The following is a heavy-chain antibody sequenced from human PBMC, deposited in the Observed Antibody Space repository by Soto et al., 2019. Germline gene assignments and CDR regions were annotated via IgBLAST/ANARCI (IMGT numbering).Heavy chain of an antibody. D-gene: IGHD6-19*01. CDR2: IYYSGST. CDR1: GGSISSSNYY. V-gene: IGHV4-39*01. J-gene: IGHJ4*02. Sequence: SETLSLTCTVSGGSISSSNYYWGWIRQPPGKGLEWIGSIYYSGSTYYNPSLKSRVTISVDTSKNQFSLKLSSVTAADTAVYYCARRNLAQWLAYFDYWGQGTLVTVSS. CDR3: ARRNLAQWLAYFDY.